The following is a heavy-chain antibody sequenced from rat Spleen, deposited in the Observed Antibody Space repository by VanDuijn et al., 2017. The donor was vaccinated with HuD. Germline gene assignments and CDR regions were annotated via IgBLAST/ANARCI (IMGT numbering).Heavy chain of an antibody. CDR3: ARNGDY. CDR2: ISYDGSST. D-gene: IGHD1-7*01. J-gene: IGHJ2*01. Sequence: EVQLVESDGGLVQPGRSLKLSCAASGFTFSDYYMAWVRQAPTKGLEWVATISYDGSSTYYRDSVKGRFTISRDNAKSTLYLQMDSLRSEDTATYYCARNGDYWGQGVMVTVSS. V-gene: IGHV5-29*01. CDR1: GFTFSDYY.